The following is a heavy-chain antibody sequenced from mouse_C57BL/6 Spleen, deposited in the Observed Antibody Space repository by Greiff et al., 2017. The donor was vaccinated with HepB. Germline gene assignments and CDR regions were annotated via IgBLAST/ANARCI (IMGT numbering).Heavy chain of an antibody. CDR3: STDWYFDV. V-gene: IGHV1-5*01. CDR2: IYPGNSDT. Sequence: RPGQGLEWIGAIYPGNSDTSYNQKFKGKAKLTAVTSASTAYMELSSLTNEDSAVYYCSTDWYFDVWGTGTTVTVSS. J-gene: IGHJ1*03.